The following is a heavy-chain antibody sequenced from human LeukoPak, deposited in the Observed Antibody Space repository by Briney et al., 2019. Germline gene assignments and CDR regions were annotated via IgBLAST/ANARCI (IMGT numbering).Heavy chain of an antibody. Sequence: PSETLSLTCSVSGGSTSNSDYYWAWIRQPPGKGLEFIGSIYYSGSTYQNPSLKSRVTISLDTSRNQFSLKMSPVTAADTAVYYCARQWQLLGAFDYWGQGTLVTVSS. D-gene: IGHD1-7*01. CDR3: ARQWQLLGAFDY. V-gene: IGHV4-39*01. CDR2: IYYSGST. CDR1: GGSTSNSDYY. J-gene: IGHJ4*02.